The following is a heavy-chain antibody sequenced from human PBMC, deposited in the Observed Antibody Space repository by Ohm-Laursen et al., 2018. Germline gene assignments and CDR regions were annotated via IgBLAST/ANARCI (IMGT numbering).Heavy chain of an antibody. CDR2: IYYSGST. D-gene: IGHD2-15*01. CDR3: ARKGYCSGGSCSTVAFDI. V-gene: IGHV4-31*03. CDR1: GGSISSGGYY. J-gene: IGHJ3*02. Sequence: SETLSLTCTASGGSISSGGYYWSWIRQHPGKGLEWIGYIYYSGSTYYNPSLKSRVTISVDTSKNQFSLKLSSVTAADTAVYYCARKGYCSGGSCSTVAFDIWGQGTMVTVSS.